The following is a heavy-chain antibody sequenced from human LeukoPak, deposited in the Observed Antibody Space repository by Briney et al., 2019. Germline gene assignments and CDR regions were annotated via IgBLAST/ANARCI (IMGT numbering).Heavy chain of an antibody. Sequence: SVKVSCKASGGTFSSYAISWVRQAPGQGLEWMGGIIPIFGTANYAQKFQGRVTITADESTSTAYMELSSLRSEDTAVYYCASSGSDYYYYYMDVWGKGTTVTVSS. CDR2: IIPIFGTA. CDR1: GGTFSSYA. CDR3: ASSGSDYYYYYMDV. J-gene: IGHJ6*03. D-gene: IGHD1-26*01. V-gene: IGHV1-69*13.